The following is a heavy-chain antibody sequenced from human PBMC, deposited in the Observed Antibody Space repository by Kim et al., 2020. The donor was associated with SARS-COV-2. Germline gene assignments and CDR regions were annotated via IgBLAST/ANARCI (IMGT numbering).Heavy chain of an antibody. CDR3: GRLDFGDDY. J-gene: IGHJ4*02. Sequence: GGSLRLSCAASGFTVSSYVMSWVRQTPGKGLEWVSLIYPDGYPYYADSVKGRFTISRDTSESTLYLQINSLRADDTAVYYCGRLDFGDDYWGQGTLVTVS. CDR2: IYPDGYP. D-gene: IGHD4-17*01. V-gene: IGHV3-53*01. CDR1: GFTVSSYV.